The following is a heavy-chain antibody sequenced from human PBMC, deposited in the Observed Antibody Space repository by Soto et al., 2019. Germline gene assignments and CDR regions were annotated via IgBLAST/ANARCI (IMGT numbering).Heavy chain of an antibody. CDR1: GYSFTSYW. J-gene: IGHJ6*02. D-gene: IGHD4-4*01. CDR2: IYPGDSDT. CDR3: AKEYSNLGLYYQYGMDV. Sequence: GESLKISCKGSGYSFTSYWIGWVRQMPGKGLEWMGIIYPGDSDTRYSPSFQGQVTISADKSISTAYLQWSSLKASDTAFYYCAKEYSNLGLYYQYGMDVWGQGTTVTVSS. V-gene: IGHV5-51*01.